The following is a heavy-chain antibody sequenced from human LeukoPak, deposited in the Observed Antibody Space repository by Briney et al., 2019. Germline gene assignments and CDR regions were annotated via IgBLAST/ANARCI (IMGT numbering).Heavy chain of an antibody. CDR3: AKEGQDTHYYFDY. CDR2: IRYDGSNK. Sequence: GGSLRLSCAASGFTFSSYGMHWVRQAPGKGLEWVAFIRYDGSNKYYADSVKGRFTISRDNSKNTLYLQMNSLRAEDTAVYYCAKEGQDTHYYFDYWGQGTLVTVSS. J-gene: IGHJ4*02. CDR1: GFTFSSYG. V-gene: IGHV3-30*02.